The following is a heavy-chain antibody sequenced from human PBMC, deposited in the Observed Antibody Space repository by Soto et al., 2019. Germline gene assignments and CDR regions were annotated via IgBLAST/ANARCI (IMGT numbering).Heavy chain of an antibody. CDR3: ATSTVTTRFGYYYGMDV. D-gene: IGHD4-17*01. J-gene: IGHJ6*02. CDR1: GFTFSSYA. V-gene: IGHV3-23*01. CDR2: ISGSGGST. Sequence: PGGSLRLSCAASGFTFSSYAMSWVRQAPGKGLEWVSAISGSGGSTYYADSVKGRFTISRDNSKNTLYLQMNSLRAEDTAVYYCATSTVTTRFGYYYGMDVWGQGTTLTVSS.